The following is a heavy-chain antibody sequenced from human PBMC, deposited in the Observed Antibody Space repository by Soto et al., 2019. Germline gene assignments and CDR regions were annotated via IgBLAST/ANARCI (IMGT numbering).Heavy chain of an antibody. D-gene: IGHD4-17*01. CDR2: FDPEDGET. CDR1: GYTLTELS. Sequence: ASVKVSCKVPGYTLTELSVYWVRQAPGKGLEWMGGFDPEDGETIYAQKFQGRVTMTEDTSSDTAYMELSSLRFEDTAVYYCATGVTTFDYWGQGTLVTVSS. J-gene: IGHJ4*02. CDR3: ATGVTTFDY. V-gene: IGHV1-24*01.